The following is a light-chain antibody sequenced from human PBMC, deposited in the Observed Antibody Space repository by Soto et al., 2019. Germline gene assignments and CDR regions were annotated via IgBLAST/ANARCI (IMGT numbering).Light chain of an antibody. CDR2: EVT. CDR3: SSFASSNTWV. CDR1: SSDVGAYNY. Sequence: QSALTQPPSASGSPGQSVTISCTGTSSDVGAYNYVSWYQQHAGKAPKLVIYEVTKRPSGVPDRLSGSKSANTASLTVSGLQAEDEADYYCSSFASSNTWVFGGGTKLT. J-gene: IGLJ3*02. V-gene: IGLV2-8*01.